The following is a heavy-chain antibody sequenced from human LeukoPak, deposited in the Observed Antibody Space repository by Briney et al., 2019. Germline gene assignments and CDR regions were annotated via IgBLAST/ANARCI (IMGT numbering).Heavy chain of an antibody. CDR2: IHYSGST. D-gene: IGHD3-22*01. Sequence: SETLSLTCTVSADSVSNTKYYWGWIRQPPGKGLEWIGIIHYSGSTYYNPSLKSRVIMSVDTSKNQFSLRLSSVTAADTAVYYCASYYDSLSHLDHWGQGTLVIVSS. J-gene: IGHJ4*02. V-gene: IGHV4-39*07. CDR3: ASYYDSLSHLDH. CDR1: ADSVSNTKYY.